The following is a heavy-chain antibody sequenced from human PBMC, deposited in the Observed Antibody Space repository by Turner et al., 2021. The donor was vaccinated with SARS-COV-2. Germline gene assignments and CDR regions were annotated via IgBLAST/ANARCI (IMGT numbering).Heavy chain of an antibody. CDR3: ARTGSYGAAGDY. D-gene: IGHD3-10*01. J-gene: IGHJ4*02. CDR2: IYYSGTT. V-gene: IGHV4-31*03. CDR1: GGSTSSCAYY. Sequence: QVRLQESGPGLLKPSQTLSLTCTVSGGSTSSCAYYWSWIRQHPGKGLEWIGYIYYSGTTYYNPSLESRVTISLDTSKNQFSLNLSSVTAADTAVYYCARTGSYGAAGDYWGQGTLVTVSS.